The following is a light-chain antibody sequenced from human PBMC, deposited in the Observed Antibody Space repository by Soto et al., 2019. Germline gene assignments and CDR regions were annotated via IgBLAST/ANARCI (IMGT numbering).Light chain of an antibody. CDR3: QQYGSSSYT. J-gene: IGKJ2*01. Sequence: EIVLTQSPGTLSLSPGERATLSCRASQSVSSSYLAWYQQKPGQAPRLLIYGASSMATGTPDRFSGSGSGTDFALTISRLEPEDFAVSYCQQYGSSSYTFGQGTKLEIK. CDR1: QSVSSSY. V-gene: IGKV3-20*01. CDR2: GAS.